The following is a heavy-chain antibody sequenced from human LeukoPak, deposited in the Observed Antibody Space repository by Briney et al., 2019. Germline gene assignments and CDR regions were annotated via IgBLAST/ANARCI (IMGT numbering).Heavy chain of an antibody. CDR2: ISSTSSYI. Sequence: PGGSLRLSCAASGFTFSTYSMNWVRQAPGKGLEWVSSISSTSSYIYYADSVKGRFTISRDNAKNSLYLQMNSLRAEDTAVYYCARGVVLAGTSYYFYYMDVWGKGTTVTVSS. J-gene: IGHJ6*03. D-gene: IGHD2-15*01. CDR1: GFTFSTYS. V-gene: IGHV3-21*01. CDR3: ARGVVLAGTSYYFYYMDV.